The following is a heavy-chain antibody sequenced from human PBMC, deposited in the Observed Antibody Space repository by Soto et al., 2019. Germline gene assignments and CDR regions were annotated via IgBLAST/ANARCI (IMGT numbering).Heavy chain of an antibody. J-gene: IGHJ1*01. CDR3: AKDQGFGNLGVEYVDH. D-gene: IGHD3-10*01. Sequence: VGSLRLSCAASGFTFTSYAMNWVRQAPGKGLEWVALVSGSGLSTYYADSVKGRFTISRDNSKNTLYLQMNGLRAEDTAVYYCAKDQGFGNLGVEYVDHWGQGSLVTVSS. V-gene: IGHV3-23*01. CDR2: VSGSGLST. CDR1: GFTFTSYA.